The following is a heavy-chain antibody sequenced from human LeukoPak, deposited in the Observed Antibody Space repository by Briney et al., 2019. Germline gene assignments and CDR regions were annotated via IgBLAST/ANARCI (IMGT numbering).Heavy chain of an antibody. CDR2: IYHSGSA. CDR3: ARGLRSPYYYYYYMDV. CDR1: GYSISSGYY. D-gene: IGHD4-17*01. Sequence: SETLSLTCTVSGYSISSGYYWGWIRQPPGKGLEWIGSIYHSGSAYYNPSLKSRVTISVDTSKNQFSLKLSSVTAADTAVYYCARGLRSPYYYYYYMDVWGKGTTVTVSS. J-gene: IGHJ6*03. V-gene: IGHV4-38-2*02.